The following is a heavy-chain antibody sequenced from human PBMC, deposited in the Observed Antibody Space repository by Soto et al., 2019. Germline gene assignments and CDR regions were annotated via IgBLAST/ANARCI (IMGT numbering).Heavy chain of an antibody. D-gene: IGHD2-15*01. CDR3: ARRVVVVAATHKTWDY. CDR2: IYYSGST. CDR1: GGSISSSSYY. Sequence: QLQLQESGPGLVKPSETLSLTCTVSGGSISSSSYYWGWIRQPPGKGLEWIGSIYYSGSTYYNPSLKSRVTISVDTSKNQFSLKLSSVTAADTAVYYCARRVVVVAATHKTWDYWGQGTLVTVSS. V-gene: IGHV4-39*01. J-gene: IGHJ4*02.